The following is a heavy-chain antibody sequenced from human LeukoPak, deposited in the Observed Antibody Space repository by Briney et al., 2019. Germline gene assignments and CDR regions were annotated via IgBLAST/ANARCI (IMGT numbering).Heavy chain of an antibody. CDR1: GFTFDDYG. J-gene: IGHJ3*02. CDR2: INWNGGST. D-gene: IGHD3-22*01. Sequence: GGSLRLSCAASGFTFDDYGMSWVRQAPGKGLEWVSGINWNGGSTGYADSVKGRFTISRDNAKNSLYLRMNSLRAEDTALYYCARDYIAETYYYDSSGAFDIWGQGTMVTVSS. V-gene: IGHV3-20*04. CDR3: ARDYIAETYYYDSSGAFDI.